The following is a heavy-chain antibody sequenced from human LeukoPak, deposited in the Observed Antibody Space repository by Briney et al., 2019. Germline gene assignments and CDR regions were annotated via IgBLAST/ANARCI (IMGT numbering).Heavy chain of an antibody. D-gene: IGHD1-14*01. CDR2: IYYSGST. Sequence: SETLSLTCTVSGGSISSGGYYWSWIRQHPGKGLEWIGYIYYSGSTYYNPSLKSRVTISVDTSKNQFSLKLSSVTAADTAVYYSARRKEVTEGNYFDYWGQGTLVTVSS. CDR1: GGSISSGGYY. V-gene: IGHV4-31*03. CDR3: ARRKEVTEGNYFDY. J-gene: IGHJ4*02.